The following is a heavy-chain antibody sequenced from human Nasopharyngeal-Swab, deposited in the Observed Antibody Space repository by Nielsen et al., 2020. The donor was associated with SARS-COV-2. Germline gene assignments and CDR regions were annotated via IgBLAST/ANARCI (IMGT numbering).Heavy chain of an antibody. CDR1: GFTFRNYD. Sequence: GRSLRLSCAASGFTFRNYDMHWVRQAPGKGLQWVSSISSGSAYIHYADSVKGRFTISRDNAENSVYLQMNSLRADDTAVYYCAKDGGFMGATTLFESWGQGTLVTVSS. CDR3: AKDGGFMGATTLFES. V-gene: IGHV3-21*06. CDR2: ISSGSAYI. J-gene: IGHJ4*02. D-gene: IGHD1-26*01.